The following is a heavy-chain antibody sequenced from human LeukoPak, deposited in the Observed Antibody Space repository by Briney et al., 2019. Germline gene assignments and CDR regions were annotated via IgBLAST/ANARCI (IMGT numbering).Heavy chain of an antibody. D-gene: IGHD1-14*01. J-gene: IGHJ4*02. Sequence: ASVKVSCKASGYTFTSYHMHWVRLAPGQGLEWMGIINPSSGSTTYAQKFQDRVTMTRDTSTSTVYMDLSSLRSEDTAVYYCARMWPPRRIYYFDFWAQGTLVTVFS. CDR2: INPSSGST. CDR1: GYTFTSYH. CDR3: ARMWPPRRIYYFDF. V-gene: IGHV1-46*01.